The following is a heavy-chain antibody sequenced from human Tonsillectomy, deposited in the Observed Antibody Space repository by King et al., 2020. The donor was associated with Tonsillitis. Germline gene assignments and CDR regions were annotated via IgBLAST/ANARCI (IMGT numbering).Heavy chain of an antibody. D-gene: IGHD1-14*01. CDR3: ARLADRGFDS. CDR1: GYIFTNYW. CDR2: IIPDVSNT. Sequence: VQLVESGAEVKKPGESLKISCKGSGYIFTNYWIGWVRQMPGKGLEWMGVIIPDVSNTIYSPSFQGQVTISADKSISTAYLQWSSLKASDTAMYYCARLADRGFDSWGQGTLVTVAS. V-gene: IGHV5-51*03. J-gene: IGHJ4*02.